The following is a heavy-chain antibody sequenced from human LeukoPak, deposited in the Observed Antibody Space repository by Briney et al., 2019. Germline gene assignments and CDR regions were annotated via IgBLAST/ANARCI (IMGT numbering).Heavy chain of an antibody. Sequence: GGSLRLSCVASGFVFNKFALSWVRQAPGQGLEWVSAVSGDGDTKYSADSVRGRFTFSRDNSQSTFYLQMRSPRDEDTAIYYGVKGGLGMATDPAGLFVPWGPGTLVPVSS. V-gene: IGHV3-23*01. CDR3: VKGGLGMATDPAGLFVP. CDR1: GFVFNKFA. D-gene: IGHD5-24*01. CDR2: VSGDGDTK. J-gene: IGHJ5*02.